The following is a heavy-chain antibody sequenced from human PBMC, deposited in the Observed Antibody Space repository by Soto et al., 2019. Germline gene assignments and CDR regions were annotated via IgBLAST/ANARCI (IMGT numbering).Heavy chain of an antibody. CDR3: ARLMSSGWIDY. V-gene: IGHV5-51*01. CDR1: GYSFTSYW. J-gene: IGHJ4*02. CDR2: IYPGDSDT. D-gene: IGHD6-19*01. Sequence: GESLKISCKGSGYSFTSYWIGWVRQMPGKGLEWMGIIYPGDSDTRYSPSFQGQVTISRDNAKNSLYLQMNSLRAEDTAVYYCARLMSSGWIDYWGQGTLVTVSS.